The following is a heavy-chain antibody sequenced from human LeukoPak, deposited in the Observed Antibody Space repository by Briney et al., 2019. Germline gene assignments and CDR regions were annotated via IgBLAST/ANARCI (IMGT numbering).Heavy chain of an antibody. CDR1: GGSVSSYY. Sequence: SETLSLTCTVSGGSVSSYYWSWIRQPPGKGLEWIGYIYYSGSTSYNPSLKSRVTISLDTSKNQFSLKLSSVTAAGTAVYYCARSGSTAFDYWGQGTLVTVSS. J-gene: IGHJ4*02. V-gene: IGHV4-59*02. CDR2: IYYSGST. CDR3: ARSGSTAFDY. D-gene: IGHD1-26*01.